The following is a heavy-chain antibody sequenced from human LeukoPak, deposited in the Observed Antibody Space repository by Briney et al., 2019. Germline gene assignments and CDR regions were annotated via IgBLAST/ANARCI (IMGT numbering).Heavy chain of an antibody. CDR2: ISSESTYI. J-gene: IGHJ4*02. Sequence: GGSLRLSCAASGFTFSSYSMNWVRQAPGKGLEWVSSISSESTYIFYADSVKGRFTISRDNAKNSLYLQMNSLRAEDTAVYYCARPLTEYSSSSGDFDYWGQGTLVTVSS. CDR3: ARPLTEYSSSSGDFDY. V-gene: IGHV3-21*01. D-gene: IGHD6-6*01. CDR1: GFTFSSYS.